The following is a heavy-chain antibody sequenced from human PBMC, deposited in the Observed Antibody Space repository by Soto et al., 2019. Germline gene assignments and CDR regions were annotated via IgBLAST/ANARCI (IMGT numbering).Heavy chain of an antibody. Sequence: NPSETLSLTCTVSGGSISSYYWSWIRQPPGKGLEWIGYIYYSGSTNYNPSLKSRVTISVDTSKNQFSLKLSSVTAADTAVYYCAGDIAAAGTSEYFQHWGQGTLVTVSS. D-gene: IGHD6-13*01. V-gene: IGHV4-59*01. CDR3: AGDIAAAGTSEYFQH. J-gene: IGHJ1*01. CDR1: GGSISSYY. CDR2: IYYSGST.